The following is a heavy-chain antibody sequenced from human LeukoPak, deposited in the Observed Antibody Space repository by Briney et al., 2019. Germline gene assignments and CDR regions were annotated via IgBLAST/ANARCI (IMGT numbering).Heavy chain of an antibody. CDR1: GFTFSNYA. D-gene: IGHD5-12*01. J-gene: IGHJ4*02. V-gene: IGHV3-23*01. Sequence: GGSLRLSCAASGFTFSNYAMSWVRRAPGKGLEWVSSISGSGGSTYYADSVKGRFTISRDNSKNTLYLQMNSLRAEDTAVYYCARELYSGYGGLFDYWGQGTLVTVSS. CDR2: ISGSGGST. CDR3: ARELYSGYGGLFDY.